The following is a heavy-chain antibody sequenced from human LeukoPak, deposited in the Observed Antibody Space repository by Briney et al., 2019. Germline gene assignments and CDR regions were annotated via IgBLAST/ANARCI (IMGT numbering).Heavy chain of an antibody. CDR2: IIGNGGAT. CDR1: GSTFNNYA. J-gene: IGHJ4*02. V-gene: IGHV3-23*01. CDR3: AKDLRYYYDSPAGH. D-gene: IGHD3-22*01. Sequence: GGSLRLSCAASGSTFNNYAMTWVRQAPGKGLEWVSSIIGNGGATYYADSVKGRFTISRDNSQDTLHMQMSSLRDDDTAVYYCAKDLRYYYDSPAGHWGQGTLVTVSS.